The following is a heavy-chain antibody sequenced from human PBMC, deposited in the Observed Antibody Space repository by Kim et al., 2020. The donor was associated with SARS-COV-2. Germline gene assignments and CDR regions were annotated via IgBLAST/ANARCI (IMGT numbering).Heavy chain of an antibody. V-gene: IGHV4-30-4*01. CDR1: GGSISSGDYY. D-gene: IGHD6-19*01. CDR2: IYYSGST. CDR3: ARVPQAVAGFYYYYYGIDV. Sequence: SETLSLTCTVSGGSISSGDYYWSWIRQPPGKGLEWIGYIYYSGSTYYNPSLKSRVTISVDTSKDQFSLKLSSVTAADTAVYYCARVPQAVAGFYYYYYGIDVWGQGNTFTVSS. J-gene: IGHJ6*01.